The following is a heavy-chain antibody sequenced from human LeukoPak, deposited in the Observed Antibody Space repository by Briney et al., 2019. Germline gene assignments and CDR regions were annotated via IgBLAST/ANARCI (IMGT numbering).Heavy chain of an antibody. CDR3: ARDRSSSYTRDWFDP. D-gene: IGHD6-13*01. V-gene: IGHV4-4*07. J-gene: IGHJ5*02. Sequence: SETLSLTCAVYGGSFSGYYRSWIRQPAGKGLEWIGRIYNSEGINYNPSLKSRVTMSIDTSKNQFSLKLNSVTAADTAVYYCARDRSSSYTRDWFDPWGQGALVTVSS. CDR2: IYNSEGI. CDR1: GGSFSGYY.